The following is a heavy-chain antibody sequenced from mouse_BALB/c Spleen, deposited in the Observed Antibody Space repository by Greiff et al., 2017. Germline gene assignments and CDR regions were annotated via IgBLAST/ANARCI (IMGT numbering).Heavy chain of an antibody. CDR2: ISSGCSTI. CDR1: GFTFSSFG. V-gene: IGHV5-17*02. Sequence: DVHLVESGGGLVQPGGSRKLSCAASGFTFSSFGMHWVRQAPEKGLEWVAYISSGCSTIYYADTVKGRFTISRDNPKNTLFLQMTSLRSEDTAMYYCARGDPVSWFAYWGQGTLVTVSA. CDR3: ARGDPVSWFAY. J-gene: IGHJ3*01.